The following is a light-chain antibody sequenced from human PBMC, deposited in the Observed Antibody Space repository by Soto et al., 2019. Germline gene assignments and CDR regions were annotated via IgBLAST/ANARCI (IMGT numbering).Light chain of an antibody. CDR2: KAS. J-gene: IGKJ1*01. CDR1: QSVGSW. CDR3: QQYHKFWT. V-gene: IGKV1-5*03. Sequence: DIQMTQSPSTLSASVGDRVTITCRASQSVGSWLAWYQQKPGKAPKLLIYKASRLESGVSSRFSGSESRTEFTLTISNLQPDDFATYYCQQYHKFWTFGQGTKVEIK.